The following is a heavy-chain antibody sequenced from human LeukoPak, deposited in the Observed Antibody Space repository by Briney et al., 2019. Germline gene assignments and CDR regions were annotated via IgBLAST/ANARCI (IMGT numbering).Heavy chain of an antibody. CDR3: ARGYRFFDS. CDR1: GFTFRSYS. V-gene: IGHV3-48*01. J-gene: IGHJ5*01. D-gene: IGHD5-18*01. Sequence: GGSLRLSCAASGFTFRSYSFNWVRQAPGEGLEWASYISTGSNTLYYAATVQGRFTISRDDDKNLVYLQMNSLRAEDTGVYFCARGYRFFDSWGQGTLATTSS. CDR2: ISTGSNTL.